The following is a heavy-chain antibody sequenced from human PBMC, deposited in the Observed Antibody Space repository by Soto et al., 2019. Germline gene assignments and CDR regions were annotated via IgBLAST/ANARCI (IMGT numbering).Heavy chain of an antibody. J-gene: IGHJ4*02. V-gene: IGHV3-23*01. Sequence: PGGSLRLSCAASGFTFSSYAMSWVRQAPGKGLGWVSAISGSGGSTYYADSVKGRFTISRDNSKNTLYLQMNSLRAEDTAVYYCAKGPTGGPLEYQLLYSDYWGQGTLVAVSS. D-gene: IGHD2-2*02. CDR1: GFTFSSYA. CDR3: AKGPTGGPLEYQLLYSDY. CDR2: ISGSGGST.